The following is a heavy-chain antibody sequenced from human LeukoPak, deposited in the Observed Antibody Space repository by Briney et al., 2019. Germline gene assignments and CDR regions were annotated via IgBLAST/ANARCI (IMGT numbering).Heavy chain of an antibody. CDR1: GGSISSNNW. Sequence: SETLSLTCAVSGGSISSNNWWSWVRQPPGKGLEWIGEIYHSGSTNYHPSLKSRVTISVDKSKNQFSLKLSSVTAADTAVYYCARYVRQQLALDYWGQGTLVTVSS. D-gene: IGHD6-13*01. CDR3: ARYVRQQLALDY. V-gene: IGHV4-4*02. J-gene: IGHJ4*02. CDR2: IYHSGST.